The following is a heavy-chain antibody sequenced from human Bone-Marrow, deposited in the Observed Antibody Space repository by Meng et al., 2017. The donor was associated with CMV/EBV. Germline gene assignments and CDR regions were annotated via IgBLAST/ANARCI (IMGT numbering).Heavy chain of an antibody. Sequence: SETLSLTCTVSGGSISSYYWSWIRQPPGKGLEWIGYIYYSGSTNYNPSLKSRVTISVDTSKNQFSLKLSSVTAADTAVYYCASFAYYGYGMDVWGQGTTVTVYS. CDR1: GGSISSYY. CDR2: IYYSGST. J-gene: IGHJ6*02. V-gene: IGHV4-59*01. CDR3: ASFAYYGYGMDV. D-gene: IGHD3-3*01.